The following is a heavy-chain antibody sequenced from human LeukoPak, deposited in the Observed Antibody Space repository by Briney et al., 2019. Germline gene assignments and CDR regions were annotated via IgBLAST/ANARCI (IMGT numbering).Heavy chain of an antibody. Sequence: GGSLRLSCSVSGFTFSTYVMHWVRQAPGKGLEYVSAISSNGDNTYYADSVKGRFTISRDNSKNTLYLQMNSLRAEDTAVYYCARSHRDYGSGSYYNRWFDPWGQGTLVTVSS. D-gene: IGHD3-10*01. CDR2: ISSNGDNT. J-gene: IGHJ5*02. CDR1: GFTFSTYV. V-gene: IGHV3-64*04. CDR3: ARSHRDYGSGSYYNRWFDP.